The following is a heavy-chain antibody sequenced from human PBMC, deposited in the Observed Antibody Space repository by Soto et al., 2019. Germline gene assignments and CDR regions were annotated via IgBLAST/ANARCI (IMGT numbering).Heavy chain of an antibody. CDR2: IGPSDSYT. D-gene: IGHD3-10*01. V-gene: IGHV5-10-1*01. Sequence: PGESLKISCKGSGYSFTSYWISWVRQMPGKGLEWMGRIGPSDSYTNYSPSFQGHVTISADKSISTAYLQWSSLKASDTAMYYCARDGSGSYSDPYYYYGMDVWGQGTTVTVSS. CDR1: GYSFTSYW. CDR3: ARDGSGSYSDPYYYYGMDV. J-gene: IGHJ6*02.